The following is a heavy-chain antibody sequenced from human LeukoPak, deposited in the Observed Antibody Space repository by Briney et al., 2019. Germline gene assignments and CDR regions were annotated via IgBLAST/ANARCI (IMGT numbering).Heavy chain of an antibody. J-gene: IGHJ4*02. D-gene: IGHD2-15*01. CDR2: ITNDGSST. CDR1: GLTFSSHW. Sequence: GGSLRLSCAASGLTFSSHWMHWVRQAPGKGLVWVSRITNDGSSTTYADSVKGRFTISRDNAKNSLYLQMNSLRAEDTALYYCAKKGTAATLDYWGQGTLVTVSS. V-gene: IGHV3-74*01. CDR3: AKKGTAATLDY.